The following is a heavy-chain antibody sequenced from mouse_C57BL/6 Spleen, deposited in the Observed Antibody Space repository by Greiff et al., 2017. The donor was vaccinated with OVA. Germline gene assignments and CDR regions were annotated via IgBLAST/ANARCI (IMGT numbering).Heavy chain of an antibody. Sequence: QVQLQQSGPGLVQPSQSLSITCTVSGFSLTSYGVHWVRQSPGQGLEWLGVIWSGGSTDYNAAFISRLSISKDNSKSQVFFKMNSLQADDTAIYYCARNYYGSSGYFDVWGTGTTVTVSS. D-gene: IGHD1-1*01. CDR1: GFSLTSYG. CDR3: ARNYYGSSGYFDV. V-gene: IGHV2-2*01. CDR2: IWSGGST. J-gene: IGHJ1*03.